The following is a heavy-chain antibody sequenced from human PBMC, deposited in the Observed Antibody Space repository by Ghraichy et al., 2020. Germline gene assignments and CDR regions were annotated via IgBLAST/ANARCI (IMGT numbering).Heavy chain of an antibody. V-gene: IGHV3-20*01. CDR1: GFSFDDYD. Sequence: GGSLRLSCAASGFSFDDYDMSWVRQAPGRGLEWVATINRNGDDTTYADSVKGRFTISRDNAKNSLYLQMNSLRVEDTAFFHCARRSGRSGFDFWGQGTLVIVSS. D-gene: IGHD3-10*01. CDR2: INRNGDDT. J-gene: IGHJ4*02. CDR3: ARRSGRSGFDF.